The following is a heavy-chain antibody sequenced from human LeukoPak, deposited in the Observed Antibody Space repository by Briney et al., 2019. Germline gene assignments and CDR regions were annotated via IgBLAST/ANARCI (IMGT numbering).Heavy chain of an antibody. D-gene: IGHD3-10*01. CDR2: MNPNSGNT. CDR3: ARGARGSGSFLQYYYYYYGMDV. CDR1: GYTFTSYD. Sequence: GASVKVSCKASGYTFTSYDINWVRQATGQGLEWMGWMNPNSGNTGYAQKFQGRVTMTRNTSISTAYMELSSLRSEDTAVYYCARGARGSGSFLQYYYYYYGMDVWGQGTTVTVSS. V-gene: IGHV1-8*01. J-gene: IGHJ6*02.